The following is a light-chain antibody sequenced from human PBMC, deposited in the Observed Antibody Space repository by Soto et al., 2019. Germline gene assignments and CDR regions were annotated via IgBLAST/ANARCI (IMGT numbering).Light chain of an antibody. V-gene: IGLV2-14*02. Sequence: QSVLTQPASVSGSPGQSITISCTGTSSDVGTYNLVSWYQQHPGKAPKLIIYEVSNRPSGISNRFSGSKSGNTASLTISRLQAEDEADYYCCSFSGTSTLYVFGTGTKLTVL. CDR2: EVS. CDR1: SSDVGTYNL. CDR3: CSFSGTSTLYV. J-gene: IGLJ1*01.